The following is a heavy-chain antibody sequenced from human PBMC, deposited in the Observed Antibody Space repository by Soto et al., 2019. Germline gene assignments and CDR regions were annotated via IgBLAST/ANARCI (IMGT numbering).Heavy chain of an antibody. CDR3: ARDAGPTLSYYYGMDV. D-gene: IGHD1-26*01. J-gene: IGHJ6*02. CDR1: GDSVSSNTAA. Sequence: SQTLSLTCAISGDSVSSNTAAGSWIRQSPSRGLEWLGRTYYRSQWYNNYAVSVKSRITINPDTSRNQFSLHLNSVTPEDTAVYYCARDAGPTLSYYYGMDVWGQGTTVTVSS. V-gene: IGHV6-1*01. CDR2: TYYRSQWYN.